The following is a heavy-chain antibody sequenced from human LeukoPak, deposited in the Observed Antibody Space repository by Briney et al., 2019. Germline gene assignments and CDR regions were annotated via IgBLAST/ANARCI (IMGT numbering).Heavy chain of an antibody. D-gene: IGHD6-13*01. J-gene: IGHJ5*02. Sequence: SETLSLTCSVSGGSISSDYWNWIRQPPGKGLECIGYIYHSGSTKYNPPLKSRVPISIDTSKNQFSLKLSSVTAADTAVYYCARHEYSSSWYQPGGFDPWGQGTLVTVSS. CDR2: IYHSGST. CDR1: GGSISSDY. CDR3: ARHEYSSSWYQPGGFDP. V-gene: IGHV4-59*08.